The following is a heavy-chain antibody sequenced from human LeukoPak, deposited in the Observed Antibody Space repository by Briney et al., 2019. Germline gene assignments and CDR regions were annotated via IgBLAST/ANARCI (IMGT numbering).Heavy chain of an antibody. CDR2: IYTSGST. D-gene: IGHD6-13*01. CDR1: GGSISSGSYY. J-gene: IGHJ4*02. Sequence: SETLSLTCTVSGGSISSGSYYWSWIRQPAGKGLEWIGRIYTSGSTNYNPSLKSRVTISVDTSKNQFSLKLSSVTAADTAVYYCARGGIAAAGTLFYWGQGTLVTVSS. CDR3: ARGGIAAAGTLFY. V-gene: IGHV4-61*02.